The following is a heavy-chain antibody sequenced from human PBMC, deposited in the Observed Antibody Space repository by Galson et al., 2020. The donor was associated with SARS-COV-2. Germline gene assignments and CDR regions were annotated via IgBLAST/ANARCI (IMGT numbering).Heavy chain of an antibody. D-gene: IGHD6-25*01. V-gene: IGHV3-33*01. CDR3: ARDFGVAAAGEGGGDY. Sequence: GGSLRLSCAASGFTFSSYGMHWVRQAPGKGLEWVAVIWYDGSNKYYADSVKGRFTISRDNSKNTLYLQMNSLRAEDTAVYYCARDFGVAAAGEGGGDYWGQGPLVTVPS. CDR1: GFTFSSYG. CDR2: IWYDGSNK. J-gene: IGHJ4*02.